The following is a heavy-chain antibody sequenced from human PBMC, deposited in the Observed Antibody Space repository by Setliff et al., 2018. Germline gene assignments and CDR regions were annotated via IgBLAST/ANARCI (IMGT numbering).Heavy chain of an antibody. CDR1: GFNFGAYV. D-gene: IGHD7-27*01. J-gene: IGHJ6*03. Sequence: PGGSLRLSCTASGFNFGAYVMHWVRQAPGKGLEWVAIMSYDTTKEYYADSVKGRFTISRDNAKNTLYLQMNSLRGEDTAVYFCAVIDWGENFYNMDVWGKGTTVTVSS. V-gene: IGHV3-30*04. CDR3: AVIDWGENFYNMDV. CDR2: MSYDTTKE.